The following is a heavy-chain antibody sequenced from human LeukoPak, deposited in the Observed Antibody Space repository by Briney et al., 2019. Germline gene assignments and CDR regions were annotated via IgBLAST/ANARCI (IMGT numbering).Heavy chain of an antibody. D-gene: IGHD5-12*01. J-gene: IGHJ5*02. CDR1: KFTFNDYA. CDR2: ISWNSDNI. CDR3: AKDISSDYDDGGWFDP. V-gene: IGHV3-9*01. Sequence: GGSLRLSCAASKFTFNDYAMHWVRQAPGKGLEWVSGISWNSDNIGYADSVRCRFTISRDNAKNSLYLQMNSLKTEDTAVYYCAKDISSDYDDGGWFDPWGQGTLVAVSS.